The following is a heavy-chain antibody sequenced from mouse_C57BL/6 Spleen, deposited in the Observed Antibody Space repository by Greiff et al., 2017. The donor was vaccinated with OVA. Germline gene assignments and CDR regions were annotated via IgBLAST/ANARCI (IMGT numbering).Heavy chain of an antibody. D-gene: IGHD3-3*01. V-gene: IGHV1-64*01. CDR2: IHPNSGST. CDR1: GYTFTSYW. Sequence: QVQLQQPGAELVKPGASVKLSCKASGYTFTSYWMHWVKQRPGQGLEWIGMIHPNSGSTNYNEKFKSKATLTVDKSSSTAYMQLSSLTSEDSAVYYCARLDLGGYFDYWGQGTTLTVSS. CDR3: ARLDLGGYFDY. J-gene: IGHJ2*01.